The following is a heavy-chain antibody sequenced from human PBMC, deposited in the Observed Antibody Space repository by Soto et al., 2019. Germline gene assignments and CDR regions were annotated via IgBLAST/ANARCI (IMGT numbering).Heavy chain of an antibody. V-gene: IGHV1-2*02. CDR3: AKGGAIVAAGTRVYHDNAMDV. CDR2: INPNSGDT. CDR1: GYTFTGYY. J-gene: IGHJ6*02. Sequence: QVQLVQSGTEVKRPGDSVKVSCKASGYTFTGYYVHWVRQAPGQGLEWMGWINPNSGDTYLAQRFQGRVTMNRDTSIRTAYMELRGLTSDDTAEYYCAKGGAIVAAGTRVYHDNAMDVWRQGTTVTVSS. D-gene: IGHD1-26*01.